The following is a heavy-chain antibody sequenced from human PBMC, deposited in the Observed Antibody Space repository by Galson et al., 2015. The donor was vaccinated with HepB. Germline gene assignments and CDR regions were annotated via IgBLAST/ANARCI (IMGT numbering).Heavy chain of an antibody. J-gene: IGHJ4*02. CDR3: ASWGVDY. CDR1: GDSVSSNSAA. Sequence: CAISGDSVSSNSAAWNWLRQSPSRGLEWLGRIYYRSKWFYEYATSVKSRITINPDTYKNQFSLHLNSVTPEDAAVYYCASWGVDYWGQGSPVIVSS. CDR2: IYYRSKWFY. V-gene: IGHV6-1*01. D-gene: IGHD3-16*01.